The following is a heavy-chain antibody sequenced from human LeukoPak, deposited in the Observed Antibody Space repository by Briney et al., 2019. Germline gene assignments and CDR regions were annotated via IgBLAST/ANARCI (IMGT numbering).Heavy chain of an antibody. CDR3: ARSLYGSGSYYRYYYYGMDV. CDR1: GGSISSSSYY. V-gene: IGHV4-39*07. D-gene: IGHD3-10*01. J-gene: IGHJ6*02. CDR2: IYYSGST. Sequence: SETLSLTCTVSGGSISSSSYYWGWIRQPPGKGLEWIGSIYYSGSTYYNPSLKSRVTISVDTSKNQFSLKLSSVTAADTAVYYCARSLYGSGSYYRYYYYGMDVWGQGTTVTVSS.